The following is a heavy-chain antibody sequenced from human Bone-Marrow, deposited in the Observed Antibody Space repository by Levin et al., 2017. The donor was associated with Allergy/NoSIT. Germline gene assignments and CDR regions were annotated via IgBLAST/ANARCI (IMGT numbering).Heavy chain of an antibody. CDR1: GGTFSSYA. V-gene: IGHV1-69*06. CDR2: IIPIFGTA. Sequence: GASVKVSCKASGGTFSSYAISWVRQAPGQGLEWMGGIIPIFGTANYAQKFQGRVTITADKSTSTAYMELSSLRSEDTAVYYCAREGVVPAASYYYYGMDGWGQGTTVTVSS. CDR3: AREGVVPAASYYYYGMDG. J-gene: IGHJ6*02. D-gene: IGHD2-2*01.